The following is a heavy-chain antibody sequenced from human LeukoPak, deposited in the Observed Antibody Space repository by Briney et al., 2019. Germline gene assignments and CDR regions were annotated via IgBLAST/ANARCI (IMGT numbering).Heavy chain of an antibody. CDR1: GFTFSDYY. D-gene: IGHD5-18*01. J-gene: IGHJ4*02. V-gene: IGHV3-11*01. Sequence: GGSLRLSCPASGFTFSDYYMSWIRQASGKGLEWVSYISSSGSTIYYADSVKGRFTISRDNAKNSLYLQMNSLRAEDAAVYYCVRDGDVDTAMGSFDYWGQGTLVTVSS. CDR2: ISSSGSTI. CDR3: VRDGDVDTAMGSFDY.